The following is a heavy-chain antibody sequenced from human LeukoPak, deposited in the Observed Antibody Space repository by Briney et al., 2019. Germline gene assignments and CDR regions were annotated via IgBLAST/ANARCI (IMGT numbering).Heavy chain of an antibody. CDR1: GGSISSYY. V-gene: IGHV4-59*01. J-gene: IGHJ6*03. Sequence: SETLSLTCTVSGGSISSYYWSWIRQPPGKGLEWIGYIYYSGSTNYNPSLKSRVTISVDTSKNQFSLKLSSVTAADTAVYYCARGHGSGSYSQTSYYYYYYMDVWGKGTTVTISS. D-gene: IGHD3-10*01. CDR2: IYYSGST. CDR3: ARGHGSGSYSQTSYYYYYYMDV.